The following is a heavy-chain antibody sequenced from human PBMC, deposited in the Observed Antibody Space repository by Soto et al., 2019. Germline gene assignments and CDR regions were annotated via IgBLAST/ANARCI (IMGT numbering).Heavy chain of an antibody. V-gene: IGHV1-46*01. CDR2: FDPRGVAT. CDR1: GYTFTSYF. CDR3: ARVSRGAFGI. Sequence: ASVKVSCKASGYTFTSYFIHWVRQAPVQGLEWMGVFDPRGVATNSAQKFQGRLTMTRDTSRSTVYMDLTSLGSDDTALYYCARVSRGAFGIWGQGPLVTVS. J-gene: IGHJ3*02.